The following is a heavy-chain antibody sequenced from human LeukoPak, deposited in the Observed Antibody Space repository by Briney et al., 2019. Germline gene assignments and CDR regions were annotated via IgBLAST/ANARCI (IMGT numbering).Heavy chain of an antibody. D-gene: IGHD3-16*01. V-gene: IGHV1-2*02. J-gene: IGHJ4*02. Sequence: ASVKVSCKASGHPFTNFYVHWVRLAPGQGLEWLGWTHPVSGDTIYAQKFQGRVTMTRDTSISTAYMELTSLTSDDTAVYYCARMTHTLGATYSHFDYWGQGTLVTVSS. CDR3: ARMTHTLGATYSHFDY. CDR2: THPVSGDT. CDR1: GHPFTNFY.